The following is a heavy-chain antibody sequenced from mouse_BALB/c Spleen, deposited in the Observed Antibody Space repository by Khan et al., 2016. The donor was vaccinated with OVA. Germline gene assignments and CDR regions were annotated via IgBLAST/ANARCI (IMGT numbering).Heavy chain of an antibody. Sequence: QVQLQQPGIELVRPGASVKLSCKASGYTFTNYWINWVKQRPGQGLEWIGNIYPSDSYSNYNQRFKDKATLTVDKSSSTAYLLHSSPTAEDSAVNYSTGEEVGGSSFAYWGQGTLVTVAA. CDR3: TGEEVGGSSFAY. D-gene: IGHD1-1*02. V-gene: IGHV1-69*02. CDR2: IYPSDSYS. CDR1: GYTFTNYW. J-gene: IGHJ3*01.